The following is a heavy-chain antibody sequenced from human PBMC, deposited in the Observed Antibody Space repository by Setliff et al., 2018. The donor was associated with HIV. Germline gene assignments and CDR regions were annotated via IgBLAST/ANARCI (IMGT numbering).Heavy chain of an antibody. Sequence: ASVKVSCKASGYTFNNYYVQWMRQAPGQGPEWMGWISPNTGATNSAPKFQGRLTMTRDTSISTTYMELSSLRSDDTAIYYCAGTIAGVGVLVYWGQGTLVTVSS. CDR3: AGTIAGVGVLVY. V-gene: IGHV1-2*02. J-gene: IGHJ4*02. CDR2: ISPNTGAT. D-gene: IGHD1-20*01. CDR1: GYTFNNYY.